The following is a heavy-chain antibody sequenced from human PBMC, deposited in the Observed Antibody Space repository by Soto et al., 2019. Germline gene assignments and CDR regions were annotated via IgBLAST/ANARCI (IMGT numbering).Heavy chain of an antibody. Sequence: ASVKVSGKASGYTFSSYDFNWVRQATGQGLEWMGWMNPNSGNTGYAQKFQGRVTMTRNTSISTAYMELSSLRSEDTAVYYCARGLVGSTPPPWGQGTLVTVSS. CDR1: GYTFSSYD. V-gene: IGHV1-8*01. D-gene: IGHD2-8*02. J-gene: IGHJ5*02. CDR2: MNPNSGNT. CDR3: ARGLVGSTPPP.